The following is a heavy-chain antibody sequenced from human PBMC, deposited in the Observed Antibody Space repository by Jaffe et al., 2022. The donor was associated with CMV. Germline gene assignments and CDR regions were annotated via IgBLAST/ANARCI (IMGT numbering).Heavy chain of an antibody. J-gene: IGHJ4*02. V-gene: IGHV3-21*01. D-gene: IGHD4-17*01. Sequence: EVQLVESGGGLVKPGGSLRLSCAASGFTFSSYSMNWVRQAPGKGLEWVSSISSSSSYIYYADSVKGRFTISRDNAKNSLYLQMNSLRAEDTAVYYCASESPATVTKPDYWGQGTLVTVSS. CDR1: GFTFSSYS. CDR3: ASESPATVTKPDY. CDR2: ISSSSSYI.